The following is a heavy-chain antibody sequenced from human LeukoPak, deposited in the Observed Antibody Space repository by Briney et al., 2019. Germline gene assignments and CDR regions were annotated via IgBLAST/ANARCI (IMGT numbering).Heavy chain of an antibody. CDR3: ARALYYYYDSSGYYYLNWFDP. CDR2: IIPIFGTA. D-gene: IGHD3-22*01. V-gene: IGHV1-69*05. CDR1: GGTFSSYA. J-gene: IGHJ5*02. Sequence: SVKVSCKASGGTFSSYAISWVRQAPGQGLEWMGRIIPIFGTANYAQKFQGRVTITTDESTSTAYMELSSLRSDDTAVYYCARALYYYYDSSGYYYLNWFDPWGQGTLVTVSS.